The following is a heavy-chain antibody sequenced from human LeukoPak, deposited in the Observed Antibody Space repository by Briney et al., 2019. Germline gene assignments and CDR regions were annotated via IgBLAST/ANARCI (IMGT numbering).Heavy chain of an antibody. V-gene: IGHV1-69*05. D-gene: IGHD3-22*01. CDR2: IIPIFGTA. J-gene: IGHJ4*02. CDR1: GGTFSSYA. Sequence: SVKVSCKASGGTFSSYAISWVRQAPGQGLEWMGRIIPIFGTANYAQKFQGRVTITTDESTSTAYMELSSLRSEDTAVYYCASWDSSGYYFRYCGQGTLFTVSS. CDR3: ASWDSSGYYFRY.